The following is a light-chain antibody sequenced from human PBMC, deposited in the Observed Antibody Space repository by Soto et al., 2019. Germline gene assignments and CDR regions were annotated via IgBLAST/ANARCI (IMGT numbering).Light chain of an antibody. Sequence: QSVLTQPASVSGSPGQSITISCTGTSSDVGGYNYVSWYRQHPSKAPKLMIYDVSNRPSGVSNRFSGSKSGNTASLTISGLQTEDEADYYCSSYTSSSGVFGTGTRSPS. CDR3: SSYTSSSGV. V-gene: IGLV2-14*01. CDR2: DVS. J-gene: IGLJ1*01. CDR1: SSDVGGYNY.